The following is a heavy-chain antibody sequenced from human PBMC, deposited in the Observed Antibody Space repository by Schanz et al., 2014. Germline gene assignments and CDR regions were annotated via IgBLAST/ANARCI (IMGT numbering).Heavy chain of an antibody. CDR1: GYTFTTYY. CDR3: ARDVEAAAGCDY. CDR2: INPSSGTT. J-gene: IGHJ4*02. D-gene: IGHD6-13*01. Sequence: QVQLVQSGGEAKKPGASATVSCKASGYTFTTYYIHWVRQAPGQGLEWMGRINPSSGTTRIAQKFQGRVAMTRDTSTITVYMELSNLRSEDSAVYYCARDVEAAAGCDYWGQGTLVTVSS. V-gene: IGHV1-46*03.